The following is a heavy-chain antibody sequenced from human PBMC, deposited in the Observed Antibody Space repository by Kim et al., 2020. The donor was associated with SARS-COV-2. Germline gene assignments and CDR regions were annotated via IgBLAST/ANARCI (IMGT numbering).Heavy chain of an antibody. V-gene: IGHV3-48*02. CDR2: ISSSSSTI. D-gene: IGHD6-13*01. Sequence: GGSLRLSCAASGFTFSSYSMNWVRQAPWKGLEWVSYISSSSSTIYYADSVKGRFTISRDNAKNSLYLQMNSLRDEDTAVYYCARDLPHDSSSWSIGYYFDYWGQGTLVTVS. J-gene: IGHJ4*02. CDR3: ARDLPHDSSSWSIGYYFDY. CDR1: GFTFSSYS.